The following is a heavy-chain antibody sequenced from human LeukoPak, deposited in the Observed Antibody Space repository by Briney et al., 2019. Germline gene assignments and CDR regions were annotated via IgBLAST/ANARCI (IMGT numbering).Heavy chain of an antibody. CDR1: GYSISSGYY. J-gene: IGHJ4*02. CDR3: ARLGSGQTSHFDY. V-gene: IGHV4-38-2*02. CDR2: IYHSGST. Sequence: SETLSLTCTVSGYSISSGYYWGWIRQPPGKGLEWIGSIYHSGSTYYNPSLKSRVTISVDTSKNQFSLKLSSVTAADTAVYYCARLGSGQTSHFDYWGQGTLVTVSS. D-gene: IGHD6-19*01.